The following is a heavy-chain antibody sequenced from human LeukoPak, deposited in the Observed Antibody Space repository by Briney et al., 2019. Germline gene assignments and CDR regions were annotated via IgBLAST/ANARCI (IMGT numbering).Heavy chain of an antibody. CDR2: IYPGDSDT. Sequence: GESLKISCKGSGYSFTSYWIGWVCQMPGKGLEWMGIIYPGDSDTRYSPSFQGQVTISADKSISTAYLQWSSLKASDTAMYYCARGGRGIQLWYPFDYWGQGTLVTVSS. V-gene: IGHV5-51*01. CDR1: GYSFTSYW. CDR3: ARGGRGIQLWYPFDY. J-gene: IGHJ4*02. D-gene: IGHD5-18*01.